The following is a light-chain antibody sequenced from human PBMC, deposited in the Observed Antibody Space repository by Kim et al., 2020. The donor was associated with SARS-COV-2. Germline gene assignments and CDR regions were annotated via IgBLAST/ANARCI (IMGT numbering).Light chain of an antibody. CDR1: QSVSSY. J-gene: IGKJ4*01. CDR3: QQRSNWLT. Sequence: SLSPGERATLTCRASQSVSSYLAWYQQNPGQAPKLLIYDATNRATGIPVRFSGSGSGTDFTITISSLEPEDFAVYYCQQRSNWLTFGGGTKVDIK. CDR2: DAT. V-gene: IGKV3-11*01.